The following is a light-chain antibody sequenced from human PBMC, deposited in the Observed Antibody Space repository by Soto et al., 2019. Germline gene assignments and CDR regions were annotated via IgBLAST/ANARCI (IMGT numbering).Light chain of an antibody. CDR2: AAS. J-gene: IGKJ1*01. CDR1: QSISSY. CDR3: QQSYSTPWT. V-gene: IGKV1-39*01. Sequence: DIQMTQSPSSLSASVGDRVTITCRASQSISSYLNWYQQKPGKAPKLPIYAASSLQSGVPSRFSGAVSGTDFTLTITNLQPEDFATYFCQQSYSTPWTFGLGTKVVIK.